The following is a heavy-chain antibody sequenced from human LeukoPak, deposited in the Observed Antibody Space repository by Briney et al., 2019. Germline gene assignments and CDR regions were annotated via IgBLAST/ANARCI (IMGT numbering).Heavy chain of an antibody. CDR1: GFTFSSYW. CDR2: INSDGSST. CDR3: ARDPLGWLVDGYFDY. D-gene: IGHD6-19*01. J-gene: IGHJ4*02. V-gene: IGHV3-74*01. Sequence: GGSLRLSCAASGFTFSSYWMHWVRQAPGKGLVWVSRINSDGSSTSYADSVKGRFTISRDNAKNTLYLQMNSLRAEDTAVYYCARDPLGWLVDGYFDYWGQGTLVTVSS.